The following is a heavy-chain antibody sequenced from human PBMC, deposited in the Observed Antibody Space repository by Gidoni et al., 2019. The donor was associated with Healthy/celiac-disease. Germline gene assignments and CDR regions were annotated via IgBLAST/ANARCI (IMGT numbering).Heavy chain of an antibody. Sequence: QVQLVESGGGVVQHGRSLRLSCAASGFTFSSYAMHWVRQAPGKGLEWVAVISYDGSNKYYADSVKGRFTISRDNSKNTLYLQMNSLRAEDTAVYYCARDGPRLLLWFGEPSPPPIDYWGQGTLVTVSS. V-gene: IGHV3-30-3*01. D-gene: IGHD3-10*01. CDR3: ARDGPRLLLWFGEPSPPPIDY. CDR2: ISYDGSNK. CDR1: GFTFSSYA. J-gene: IGHJ4*02.